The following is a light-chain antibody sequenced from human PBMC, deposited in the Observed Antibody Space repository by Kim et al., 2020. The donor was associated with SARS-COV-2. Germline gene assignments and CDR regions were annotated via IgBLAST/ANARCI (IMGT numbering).Light chain of an antibody. V-gene: IGLV1-40*01. CDR2: GNT. CDR3: QSYDPSLSAPYV. Sequence: ITISGTGSSSNVGAGYDVHWYQQLPGEAPELLISGNTHRPSGIPDRFSASKSGSSASLAICGLQVEDEADYFCQSYDPSLSAPYVFGTGTKVTVL. CDR1: SSNVGAGYD. J-gene: IGLJ1*01.